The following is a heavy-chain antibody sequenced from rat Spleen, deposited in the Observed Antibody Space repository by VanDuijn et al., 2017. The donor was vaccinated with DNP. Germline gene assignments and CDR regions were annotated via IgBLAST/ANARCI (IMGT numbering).Heavy chain of an antibody. CDR1: GFNFSDYN. V-gene: IGHV5-22*01. D-gene: IGHD1-4*01. Sequence: EVQLVESGGGLVQPGGSLKLSCAASGFNFSDYNMAWVRQTPKKGLEWVAYISYDGVSTYNGGSVKGRFTISRDIAKSTLYLEMNSLRSEDMATYYCARHVLPLRVWDYWGQGVMVTVSS. CDR2: ISYDGVST. CDR3: ARHVLPLRVWDY. J-gene: IGHJ2*01.